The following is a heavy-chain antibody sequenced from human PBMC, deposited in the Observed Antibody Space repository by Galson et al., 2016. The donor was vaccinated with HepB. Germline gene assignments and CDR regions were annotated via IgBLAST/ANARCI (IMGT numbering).Heavy chain of an antibody. Sequence: SLRLSCAASGFPFSDFTMNWVRQAPGKGLEWISLISSSRSYIYYADSVKGRFTISRDNAKNSLYLLMNNLRAEDTAVYCCARDSLGGFGAHDYWGQGPLVTVSS. CDR1: GFPFSDFT. V-gene: IGHV3-21*01. D-gene: IGHD5-12*01. CDR2: ISSSRSYI. CDR3: ARDSLGGFGAHDY. J-gene: IGHJ4*02.